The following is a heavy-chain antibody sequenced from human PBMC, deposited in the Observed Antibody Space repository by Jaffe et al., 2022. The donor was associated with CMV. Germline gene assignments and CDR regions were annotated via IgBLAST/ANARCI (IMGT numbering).Heavy chain of an antibody. D-gene: IGHD6-19*01. J-gene: IGHJ4*02. Sequence: EVQLVESGGGLVKPGGSLRLSCAASGFTFSNAWMSWVRQAPGKGLEWVGRIKSKTDGGTTDYAAPVKGRFTISRDDSKNTLYLQMNSLKTEDTAVYYCTTLTRAVAGLIDYWGQGTLVTVSS. CDR2: IKSKTDGGTT. CDR1: GFTFSNAW. CDR3: TTLTRAVAGLIDY. V-gene: IGHV3-15*01.